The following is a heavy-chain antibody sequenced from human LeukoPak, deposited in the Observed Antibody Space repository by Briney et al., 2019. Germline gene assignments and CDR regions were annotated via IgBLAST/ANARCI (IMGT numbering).Heavy chain of an antibody. V-gene: IGHV3-53*01. CDR1: GFTVSSNY. D-gene: IGHD4-11*01. CDR3: ARLYSNRWYMGYLYMDV. J-gene: IGHJ6*04. CDR2: IYSGGST. Sequence: GGSLRLSCAASGFTVSSNYMSWVRQAPGKGLEWVSVIYSGGSTYYADSVKGRFTISRDNSKNTLYLQMNSLRAEDTAVYYCARLYSNRWYMGYLYMDVWGKGTTVTVSS.